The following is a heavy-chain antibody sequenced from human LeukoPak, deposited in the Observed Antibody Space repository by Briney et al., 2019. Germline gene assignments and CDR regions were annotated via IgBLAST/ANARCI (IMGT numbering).Heavy chain of an antibody. CDR3: ARARDYGSGSYSVPFDP. V-gene: IGHV4-59*08. CDR2: IYYSGIT. D-gene: IGHD3-10*01. J-gene: IGHJ5*02. Sequence: SETLSLTCTVSGASLSGYYWTWIRQPPGKGLEWIGYIYYSGITNYSPSLKSRVTMSVDTSKNQFSLKLSSVTAADTAVYYCARARDYGSGSYSVPFDPWGQGTLVTVSS. CDR1: GASLSGYY.